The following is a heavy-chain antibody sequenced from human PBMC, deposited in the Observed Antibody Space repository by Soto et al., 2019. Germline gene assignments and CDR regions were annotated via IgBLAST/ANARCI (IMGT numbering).Heavy chain of an antibody. CDR3: SRALRGYSRINFDY. D-gene: IGHD3-22*01. Sequence: GGSLRLSCTTSGFTFGDFTMSWFRQAPGKGLEWVSFIRSKDFGGTTEYAASVKGRFTISRDDSKSIVYLQMNSLKSEDTAVYYCSRALRGYSRINFDYWGQGILVTVSS. CDR1: GFTFGDFT. CDR2: IRSKDFGGTT. V-gene: IGHV3-49*03. J-gene: IGHJ4*02.